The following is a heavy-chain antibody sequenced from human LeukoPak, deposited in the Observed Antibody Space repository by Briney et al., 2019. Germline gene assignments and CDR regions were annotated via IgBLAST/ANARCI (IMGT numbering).Heavy chain of an antibody. Sequence: PSETLSLTCTVSGGSISSGGYYWSWIRQHPGKGLEWIGYIYYSGSTYYNPSLKSRVTISVDTSKNQFSLKLSSVTAADTAVYYCARGVGYCSSTSCSFDYWGQGTLVTVPS. CDR3: ARGVGYCSSTSCSFDY. V-gene: IGHV4-31*03. J-gene: IGHJ4*02. D-gene: IGHD2-2*01. CDR2: IYYSGST. CDR1: GGSISSGGYY.